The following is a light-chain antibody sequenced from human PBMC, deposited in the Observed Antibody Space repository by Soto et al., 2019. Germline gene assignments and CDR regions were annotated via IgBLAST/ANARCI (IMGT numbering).Light chain of an antibody. J-gene: IGLJ1*01. V-gene: IGLV2-14*01. CDR1: SSDVGGYNY. CDR3: SSYASSTDYV. CDR2: EVS. Sequence: QSALTQPASVSGSPGQSITISCTGTSSDVGGYNYVSWYQLHPGKAPKLMVYEVSYRPSGVSSRFSGSKSANTASLTISGLQAEDEADYYCSSYASSTDYVFGTGTKLTVL.